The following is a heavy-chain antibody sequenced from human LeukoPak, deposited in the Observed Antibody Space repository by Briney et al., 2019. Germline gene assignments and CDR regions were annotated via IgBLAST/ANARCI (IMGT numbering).Heavy chain of an antibody. J-gene: IGHJ4*02. CDR2: ISWNSGSI. Sequence: PGRSLRLSCAASGFTFDDYAMHWVRQAPGKGLEWVSGISWNSGSIGYADSVKGRFTISRDNAKNSLYLQMNSLRAEDTAVYYCAKDVATTQPYYFDYWGQGTLVTVSS. D-gene: IGHD5-12*01. CDR1: GFTFDDYA. V-gene: IGHV3-9*01. CDR3: AKDVATTQPYYFDY.